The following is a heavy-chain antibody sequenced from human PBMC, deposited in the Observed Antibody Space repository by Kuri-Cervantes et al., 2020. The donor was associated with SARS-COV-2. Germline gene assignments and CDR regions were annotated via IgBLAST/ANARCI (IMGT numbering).Heavy chain of an antibody. CDR2: INSDGSST. V-gene: IGHV3-74*01. CDR3: ARAIQIDY. CDR1: GFIFSSYW. J-gene: IGHJ4*02. Sequence: SLKISWASSGFIFSSYWMHWVRRAPGKGLVWVSRINSDGSSTSYADSVKGRFTIARDNAKSTLYLQMNSLRAEDTAVYYCARAIQIDYWGQGTLVTVSS. D-gene: IGHD3-3*01.